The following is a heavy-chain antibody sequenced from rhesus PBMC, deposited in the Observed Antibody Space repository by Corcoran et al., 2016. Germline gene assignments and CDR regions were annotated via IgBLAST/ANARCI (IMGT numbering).Heavy chain of an antibody. CDR1: GYTFTDPS. V-gene: IGHV1S2*01. D-gene: IGHD3-3*01. J-gene: IGHJ4*01. Sequence: QVHLVQSGAEVKRPGSSVKVSCKASGYTFTDPSMHWWRHAPRQGLEWMGWINPYNGNTKYAQKFQGRVTMTRDTSTSTAYMELSSLRSEDTAVYYCARSYNFVDAPDYWGQGVLVTVSS. CDR2: INPYNGNT. CDR3: ARSYNFVDAPDY.